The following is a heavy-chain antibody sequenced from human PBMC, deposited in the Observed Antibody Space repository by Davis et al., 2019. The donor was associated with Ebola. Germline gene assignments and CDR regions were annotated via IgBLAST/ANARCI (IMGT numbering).Heavy chain of an antibody. Sequence: AASVKVSCKASGGTFSSYAISWVRQAPGQGLEWMGRIIPILGIANYAQKFQDRVTITADESTSTVYMELNSLRSEDTAVYFCAGRRYTYSFNFFDYWGQGTLVAVSS. J-gene: IGHJ4*02. V-gene: IGHV1-69*04. CDR1: GGTFSSYA. D-gene: IGHD5-18*01. CDR2: IIPILGIA. CDR3: AGRRYTYSFNFFDY.